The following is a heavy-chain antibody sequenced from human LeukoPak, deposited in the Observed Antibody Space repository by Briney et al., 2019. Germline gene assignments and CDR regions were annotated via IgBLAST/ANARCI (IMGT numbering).Heavy chain of an antibody. CDR2: IYTSGST. CDR3: ARDPGGSGPAS. V-gene: IGHV4-61*02. CDR1: GGSISSLNYH. J-gene: IGHJ5*02. D-gene: IGHD6-19*01. Sequence: PSETLSLTCTVSGGSISSLNYHWTWIRQPAGKGLELIGRIYTSGSTNYSPSFKSRVTTSIDTSKNQFSLKLSSVTAADTAVYYRARDPGGSGPASWGPGTLVTVSS.